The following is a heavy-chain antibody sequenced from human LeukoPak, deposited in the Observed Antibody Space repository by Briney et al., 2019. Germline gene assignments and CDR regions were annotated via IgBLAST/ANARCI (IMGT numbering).Heavy chain of an antibody. J-gene: IGHJ4*02. V-gene: IGHV3-73*01. CDR1: GFTFSDSA. Sequence: GGSLRLSCAASGFTFSDSAFHWVRQASGKGLEWVGRIRSKPNNYATAYSATVKGRFTISRDDSKNTAYLQMNSLNTEDTAMYYCTRHLIGATPFDYWGQGTLVSVSS. CDR3: TRHLIGATPFDY. CDR2: IRSKPNNYAT. D-gene: IGHD4/OR15-4a*01.